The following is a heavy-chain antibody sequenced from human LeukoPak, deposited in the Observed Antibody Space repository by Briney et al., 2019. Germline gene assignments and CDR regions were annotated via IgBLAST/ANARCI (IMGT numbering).Heavy chain of an antibody. CDR3: ARDRSSSWYWFDP. CDR1: GFTFSSYW. V-gene: IGHV3-74*01. D-gene: IGHD6-13*01. Sequence: PGGSLRLSCAASGFTFSSYWMHWVRQAPGKGLVWVSRINSDGSSTNYADSVKGRFTISRDSAKNTLYLQMNSLRAEDTAVYYCARDRSSSWYWFDPWGQGTLVTVSS. CDR2: INSDGSST. J-gene: IGHJ5*02.